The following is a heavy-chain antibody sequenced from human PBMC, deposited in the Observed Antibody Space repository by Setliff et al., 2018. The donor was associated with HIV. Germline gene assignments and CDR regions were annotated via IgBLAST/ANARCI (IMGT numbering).Heavy chain of an antibody. J-gene: IGHJ4*02. CDR3: ARGVPLLPPRN. V-gene: IGHV4-61*02. D-gene: IGHD1-26*01. CDR2: IYTSGST. Sequence: SETLSLTCTVSGGSVSSSTTYYWGWIRQPAGKGLEWIGRIYTSGSTNYNPSLKSRVTMSIDTSKKQFSLKLASVTAADTAVYYCARGVPLLPPRNWGQGALVTVSS. CDR1: GGSVSSSTTYY.